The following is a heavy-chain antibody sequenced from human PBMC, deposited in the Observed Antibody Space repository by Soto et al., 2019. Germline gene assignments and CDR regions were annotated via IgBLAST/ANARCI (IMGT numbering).Heavy chain of an antibody. CDR1: GGSSVTVGCY. Sequence: CAVAGGSSVTVGCYWNWIRQPPGNGLEWIGYIYHSGSTYYNPSLKSRVTISVDRSKNQFSLKLSSVTAADTAVYYCARGSFDYYDSSGYNPLFDYWGQGTLVTVSS. CDR2: IYHSGST. J-gene: IGHJ4*02. V-gene: IGHV4-30-2*01. D-gene: IGHD3-22*01. CDR3: ARGSFDYYDSSGYNPLFDY.